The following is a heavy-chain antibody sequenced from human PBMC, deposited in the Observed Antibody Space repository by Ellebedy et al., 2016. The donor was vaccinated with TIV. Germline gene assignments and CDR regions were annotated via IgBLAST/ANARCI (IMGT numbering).Heavy chain of an antibody. CDR1: GFTFSNYW. D-gene: IGHD4-23*01. CDR2: IKYDGSEK. Sequence: GESLKISCAASGFTFSNYWMTWVRQAPGKGLEWVANIKYDGSEKYYADSVKGRITTSRDNAKNSLFLQMNSLRAEDTAVYYCARDANSGGGQTWGWGQGTLVTVSS. V-gene: IGHV3-7*03. J-gene: IGHJ4*02. CDR3: ARDANSGGGQTWG.